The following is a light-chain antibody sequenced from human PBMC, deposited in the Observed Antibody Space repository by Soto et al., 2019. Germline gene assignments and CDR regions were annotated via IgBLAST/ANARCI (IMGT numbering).Light chain of an antibody. V-gene: IGLV2-14*03. CDR3: SSYTTSNTRQIV. Sequence: QSALTQPASVSGSPAQSIPVSCTGTSTDVVGYHYVSCYQHHPGKAPKLIIYDVSNRPSGVSNRFSGSKSGNTASLTISGLQPEDEADYYCSSYTTSNTRQIVFGTGT. CDR1: STDVVGYHY. J-gene: IGLJ1*01. CDR2: DVS.